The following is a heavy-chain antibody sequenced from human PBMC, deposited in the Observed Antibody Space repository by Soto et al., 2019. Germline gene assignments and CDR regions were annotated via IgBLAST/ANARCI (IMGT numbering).Heavy chain of an antibody. J-gene: IGHJ5*01. Sequence: GGSLRLSCGASGFNFGAFGMNWVRQAPGKGLEWVSSITLSSSYIYYADSVKGRFTVSRDNAKNSLYLDMKSLTVDDTAVYYCARDMKSVRFWGTNGFDTWGHGTLVPVSP. CDR3: ARDMKSVRFWGTNGFDT. CDR2: ITLSSSYI. D-gene: IGHD3-16*01. V-gene: IGHV3-21*01. CDR1: GFNFGAFG.